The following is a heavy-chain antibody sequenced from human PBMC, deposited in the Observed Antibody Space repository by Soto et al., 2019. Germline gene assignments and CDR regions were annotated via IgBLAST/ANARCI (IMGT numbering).Heavy chain of an antibody. V-gene: IGHV4-31*03. D-gene: IGHD2-2*01. Sequence: SETLSLTCTVSGGSISSGGYYWSWIRQHPGKGLEWIGYIYYSGNTYYNPSLKSRVTISVDTSKNQFSLKLSSVTAADTAVYYCARGGLKYCSSSSCYRGGLDVWGKGPTVTVSS. CDR1: GGSISSGGYY. CDR3: ARGGLKYCSSSSCYRGGLDV. CDR2: IYYSGNT. J-gene: IGHJ6*04.